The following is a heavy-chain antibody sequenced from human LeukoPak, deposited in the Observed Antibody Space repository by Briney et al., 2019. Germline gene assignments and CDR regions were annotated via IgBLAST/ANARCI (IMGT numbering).Heavy chain of an antibody. V-gene: IGHV3-23*01. CDR3: AKGNGGYSYSDY. CDR2: ISGSGGST. CDR1: GFTFSSYA. D-gene: IGHD5-18*01. J-gene: IGHJ4*02. Sequence: PGGSLRLSCAASGFTFSSYALSWVRQAPGKGLEWVSVISGSGGSTYYADSVKGRFTISRDNSKNTLYLQMNSLRAEDTAVYYCAKGNGGYSYSDYWGQGTLVTVSS.